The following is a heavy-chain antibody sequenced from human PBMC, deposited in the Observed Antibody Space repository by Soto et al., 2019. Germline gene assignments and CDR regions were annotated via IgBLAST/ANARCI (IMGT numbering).Heavy chain of an antibody. Sequence: GESLKISCKGSGYSFTSYWIGWVRQMPGKGLEWMGIIYPGDSDIRYSPSFQGQVTISADKSINTAYLQWSSLKASDTAMYYCARHPSYGSGSYEFDYWGQGTLVTVSS. D-gene: IGHD3-10*01. CDR2: IYPGDSDI. CDR3: ARHPSYGSGSYEFDY. V-gene: IGHV5-51*01. J-gene: IGHJ4*02. CDR1: GYSFTSYW.